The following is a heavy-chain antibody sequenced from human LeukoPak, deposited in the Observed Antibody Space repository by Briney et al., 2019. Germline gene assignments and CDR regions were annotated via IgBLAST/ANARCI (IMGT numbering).Heavy chain of an antibody. Sequence: PSETLSLTCTVSGASITTDYWSWIRQSPGKGLEWIGYISYNWSNNYNPSLKSRGTISVDTSKNQLSLTPTSVTAADTAVYYCTRGERLSPDSWGQGTLVTVSS. J-gene: IGHJ5*02. CDR2: ISYNWSN. CDR3: TRGERLSPDS. D-gene: IGHD2-21*01. CDR1: GASITTDY. V-gene: IGHV4-59*01.